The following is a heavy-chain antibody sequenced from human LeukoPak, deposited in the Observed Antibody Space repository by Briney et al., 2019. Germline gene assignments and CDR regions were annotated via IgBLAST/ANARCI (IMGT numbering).Heavy chain of an antibody. D-gene: IGHD2-21*02. V-gene: IGHV3-64*01. J-gene: IGHJ4*02. Sequence: GGSLRLSCAASGFTFSSYAMHWVRQGPGKGLEYVSAISSNGYSTYFANSVKGRFTISRDNSKNPLYLQMNSLRAEDTAVYYCAKGISIVVVTALDYWGQGTLVTVSS. CDR1: GFTFSSYA. CDR2: ISSNGYST. CDR3: AKGISIVVVTALDY.